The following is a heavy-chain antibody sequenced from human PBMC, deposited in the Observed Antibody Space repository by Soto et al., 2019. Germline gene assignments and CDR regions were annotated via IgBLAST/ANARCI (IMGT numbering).Heavy chain of an antibody. CDR2: IIPIFGTA. Sequence: SVKVSCKDSGGTYSSYASSWVRQAPGQGLEWMGGIIPIFGTANYAQKFQGRVTITADESTSTAYMELSSLRSEDTAVYYCASSYNWNHQYYYYYGMDVWGQGTTVTVSS. V-gene: IGHV1-69*13. J-gene: IGHJ6*02. CDR1: GGTYSSYA. D-gene: IGHD1-20*01. CDR3: ASSYNWNHQYYYYYGMDV.